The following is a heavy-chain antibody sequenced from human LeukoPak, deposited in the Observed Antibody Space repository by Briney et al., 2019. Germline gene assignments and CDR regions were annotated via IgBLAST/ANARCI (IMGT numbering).Heavy chain of an antibody. Sequence: GGSLRLSCAASGFTFSSYAMSWVRQAPGKGLEWVSAISGSGGSTYYADSVKGRFTISRDNSKNTLYLQMNSLRAEDTAVYYCAKSTIRGGYYDFWSGPFDYWGQGTLVTVSS. J-gene: IGHJ4*02. D-gene: IGHD3-3*01. CDR1: GFTFSSYA. CDR2: ISGSGGST. V-gene: IGHV3-23*01. CDR3: AKSTIRGGYYDFWSGPFDY.